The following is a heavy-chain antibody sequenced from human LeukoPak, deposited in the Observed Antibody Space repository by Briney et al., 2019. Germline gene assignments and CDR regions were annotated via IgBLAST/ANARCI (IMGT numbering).Heavy chain of an antibody. CDR1: GGTFSSYA. CDR3: ARAPRYSSGWYGGSEPGSERRLDY. J-gene: IGHJ4*02. CDR2: IIPILGIA. Sequence: ASVKVSCKASGGTFSSYAISWERQAPGQGLEWMGRIIPILGIANYAQKFQGRVTITADKSTSTAYMELSSLRSEDTAVYCCARAPRYSSGWYGGSEPGSERRLDYWGQGTLVTVSS. D-gene: IGHD6-19*01. V-gene: IGHV1-69*04.